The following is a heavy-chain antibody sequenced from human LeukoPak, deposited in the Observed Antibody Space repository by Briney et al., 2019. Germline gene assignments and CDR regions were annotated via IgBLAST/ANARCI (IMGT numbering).Heavy chain of an antibody. CDR3: ARGLISGYGPRQFDY. V-gene: IGHV1-2*02. CDR1: GYTFTGYY. D-gene: IGHD5-12*01. CDR2: INPNSGGT. J-gene: IGHJ4*02. Sequence: ASVEVSCKASGYTFTGYYMHWVRQAPGQGLEWMGWINPNSGGTNYAQKFQGRVTMTRDTSISTAYMELSRLRSDDTAVYYCARGLISGYGPRQFDYWGQGTLVTVSS.